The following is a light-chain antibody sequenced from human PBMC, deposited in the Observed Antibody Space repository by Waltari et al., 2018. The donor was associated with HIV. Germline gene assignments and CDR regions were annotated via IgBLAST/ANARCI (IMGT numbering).Light chain of an antibody. CDR3: QQYYTAPYT. CDR2: WAS. J-gene: IGKJ2*01. Sequence: DIVMTQSPDSLAVSLGERATINCKSSQSLLYSSNNENYLAWYQHKPGHPPKVLIYWASIRESWVPDRFSGSGSGTDFSLTISSLQAEDVAVYYCQQYYTAPYTFGQGTKLEIK. V-gene: IGKV4-1*01. CDR1: QSLLYSSNNENY.